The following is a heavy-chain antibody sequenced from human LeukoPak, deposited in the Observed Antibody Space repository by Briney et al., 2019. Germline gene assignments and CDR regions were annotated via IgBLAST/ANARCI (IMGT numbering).Heavy chain of an antibody. CDR3: AKAAKYYFGSDTYYYFDY. CDR1: GGSISSSSYY. D-gene: IGHD3-10*01. CDR2: IYDSGST. Sequence: SETLSLTCTVSGGSISSSSYYWGWIRQPPGKGLEWIGSIYDSGSTYYNSSLKSRVTISVDTSKNQFSLSLSSVTSADTAVYYCAKAAKYYFGSDTYYYFDYWGQGILVTVSS. V-gene: IGHV4-39*07. J-gene: IGHJ4*02.